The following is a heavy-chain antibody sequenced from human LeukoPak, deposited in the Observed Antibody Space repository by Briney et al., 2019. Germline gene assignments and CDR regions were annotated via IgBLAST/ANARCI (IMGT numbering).Heavy chain of an antibody. D-gene: IGHD6-19*01. CDR1: GFTFSSYA. CDR2: ISYDGSNK. CDR3: ARDQGYSSGWYPASGGMDV. Sequence: GRSLRLSCAVSGFTFSSYAMHWVRQAPGKGLEWVAVISYDGSNKYYADSVKGRFTISRDNSKNTLYLQMNSLRAEDTAVYYCARDQGYSSGWYPASGGMDVWGQGTTVTVSS. J-gene: IGHJ6*02. V-gene: IGHV3-30*01.